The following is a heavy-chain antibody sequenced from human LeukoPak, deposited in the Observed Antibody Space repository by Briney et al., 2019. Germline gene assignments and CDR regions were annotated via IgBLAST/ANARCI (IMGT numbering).Heavy chain of an antibody. J-gene: IGHJ4*02. CDR1: GGSISSGDYY. Sequence: PSETLSLTCTVSGGSISSGDYYWRWIRQPRGKGLEWIGYIYYSGSTYYNPSLKSRVTISVDTSKNQFSLKLSSVTAADTAVYYCARVGLEWLFDHYYFDYWGQGTLVTVSS. CDR3: ARVGLEWLFDHYYFDY. V-gene: IGHV4-30-4*08. D-gene: IGHD3-3*01. CDR2: IYYSGST.